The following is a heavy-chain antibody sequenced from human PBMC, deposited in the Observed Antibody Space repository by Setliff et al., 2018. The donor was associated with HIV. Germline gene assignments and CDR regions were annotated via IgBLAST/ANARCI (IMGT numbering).Heavy chain of an antibody. CDR2: INPDGSET. J-gene: IGHJ6*03. Sequence: PGGSLRLSCAASGFTFSSYWMHWVRQVPGKGLVWVSTINPDGSETSYADSVKGRFTISRDNAKNTLYLQMNSLRAEDTAVYYCHYFMDVWGKGTMVTVSS. CDR1: GFTFSSYW. V-gene: IGHV3-74*01. CDR3: HYFMDV.